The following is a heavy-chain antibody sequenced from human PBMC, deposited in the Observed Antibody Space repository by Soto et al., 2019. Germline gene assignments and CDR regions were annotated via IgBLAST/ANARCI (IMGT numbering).Heavy chain of an antibody. CDR1: GCTFISYG. CDR3: ARDSGDYFDY. V-gene: IGHV3-30*03. Sequence: GGSLRLSCAASGCTFISYGMHWVRQAPGKGLEWVAVISYDGSNKYYADSVKGRFTISRDNSKNTLYLQMNSLRAEDTAVYYCARDSGDYFDYWGQGTLVTVSS. CDR2: ISYDGSNK. J-gene: IGHJ4*02. D-gene: IGHD4-17*01.